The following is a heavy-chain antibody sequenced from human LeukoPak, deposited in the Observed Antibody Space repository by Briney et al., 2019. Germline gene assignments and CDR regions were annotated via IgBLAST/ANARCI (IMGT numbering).Heavy chain of an antibody. V-gene: IGHV1-8*03. D-gene: IGHD1-26*01. CDR1: GYTFTSYD. CDR3: ARDPNILMGANFHS. Sequence: GASVKVSCKASGYTFTSYDINWVRQATGQGLEWMGWMNPNSGNTGYAQKFQGRVTITRNTSISTAYMELSSLRAEDTAVYYCARDPNILMGANFHSWGQGTLVTVSS. J-gene: IGHJ4*02. CDR2: MNPNSGNT.